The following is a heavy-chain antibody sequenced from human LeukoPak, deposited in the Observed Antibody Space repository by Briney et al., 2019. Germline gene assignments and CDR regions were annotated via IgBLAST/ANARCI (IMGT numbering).Heavy chain of an antibody. CDR3: ASAAVTFYWYFDL. CDR1: GGTFSSRA. V-gene: IGHV1-69*04. Sequence: SVKVSCKASGGTFSSRAISWVRQAPGQGLEWMGKIVPDLNIANYARNFRGRVAMTADKSSSTAYMELYSLRSDDTAVYLCASAAVTFYWYFDLWGRGTLVTVSS. D-gene: IGHD2-21*02. J-gene: IGHJ2*01. CDR2: IVPDLNIA.